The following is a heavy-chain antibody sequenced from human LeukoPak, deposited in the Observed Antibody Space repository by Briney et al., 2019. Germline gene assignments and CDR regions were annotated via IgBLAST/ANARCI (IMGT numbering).Heavy chain of an antibody. D-gene: IGHD3-9*01. Sequence: GGSLRLSCAASGFTLSIYGMHWVRQAPGKGLEWVAVISYDGSNKYYADSVKGRFTISRDNSKNTLYLQMNSLRAEDTAVYYCAKDGTHGLRYSDWLPTYYYYMDVWGKGTTVTISS. CDR1: GFTLSIYG. CDR2: ISYDGSNK. V-gene: IGHV3-30*18. CDR3: AKDGTHGLRYSDWLPTYYYYMDV. J-gene: IGHJ6*03.